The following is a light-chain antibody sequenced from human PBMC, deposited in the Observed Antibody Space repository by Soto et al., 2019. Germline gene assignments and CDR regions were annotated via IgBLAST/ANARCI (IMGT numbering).Light chain of an antibody. CDR1: NSDVGGYNY. Sequence: QSVLTQPASISGSPGQSITISCTRTNSDVGGYNYVSWYQQYPGKAPKLMIYDVDNRPSGVSYRFSGSKSGKTASLTISGLQAEDEADYYCSSYTTSSTVVFGGGTKLTVL. V-gene: IGLV2-14*01. J-gene: IGLJ2*01. CDR2: DVD. CDR3: SSYTTSSTVV.